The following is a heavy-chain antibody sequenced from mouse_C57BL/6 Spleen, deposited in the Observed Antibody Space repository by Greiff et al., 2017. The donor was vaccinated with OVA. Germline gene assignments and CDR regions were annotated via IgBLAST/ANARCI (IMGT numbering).Heavy chain of an antibody. Sequence: VHVKQSGPELVKPGASVKMSCKASGYTFTDYNMHWVKQSHGKSLEWIGYINPNNGGTSYNQKFKGKATLTVNKSSSTAYMELRSLTSEDSAVYYCARGGYSKEDYWGQGTTLTVSS. CDR2: INPNNGGT. D-gene: IGHD2-5*01. V-gene: IGHV1-22*01. CDR3: ARGGYSKEDY. CDR1: GYTFTDYN. J-gene: IGHJ2*01.